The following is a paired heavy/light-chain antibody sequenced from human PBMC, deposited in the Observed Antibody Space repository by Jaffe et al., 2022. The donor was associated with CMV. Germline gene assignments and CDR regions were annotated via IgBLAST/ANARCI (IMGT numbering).Light chain of an antibody. J-gene: IGKJ2*01. CDR2: GVS. CDR1: QGMNDY. V-gene: IGKV1-17*03. Sequence: DIQMTQSPSAMSASVGDRVTITCRASQGMNDYLVWYQQKPGKVPKRLIYGVSRLQSGVPSRFSGSRSGTEFTLTISSLQPEDFATYYCLQHHSYPLTFGQGTKLEIK. CDR3: LQHHSYPLT.
Heavy chain of an antibody. V-gene: IGHV4-4*02. CDR3: AVLRDSNDYFNSHLDY. CDR2: IYHTGTT. D-gene: IGHD3-22*01. Sequence: QVLLQESGPGLVKPWETLSLTCEVSGGSVRSGNYLSWVRQPPGKGLEWIGEIYHTGTTYFNPSLKSRVTISVVKPTNQFLLKLNAVTAADTAIYYCAVLRDSNDYFNSHLDYWGQGILVTVSS. J-gene: IGHJ4*02. CDR1: GGSVRSGNY.